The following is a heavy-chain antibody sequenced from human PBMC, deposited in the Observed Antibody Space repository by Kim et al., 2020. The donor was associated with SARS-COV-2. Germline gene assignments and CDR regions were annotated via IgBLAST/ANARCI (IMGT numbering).Heavy chain of an antibody. Sequence: SETLSLTCTVSGGSISSYYWSWIRQPPGKGLEWIGYIYYSGSTNYNPSLKSRVTISVDTSKNQFSLKLSSVTAADTAVYYCARDLSIYCGGDCYSGFDPWGQGTLVTVSS. J-gene: IGHJ5*02. D-gene: IGHD2-21*02. CDR3: ARDLSIYCGGDCYSGFDP. CDR2: IYYSGST. V-gene: IGHV4-59*01. CDR1: GGSISSYY.